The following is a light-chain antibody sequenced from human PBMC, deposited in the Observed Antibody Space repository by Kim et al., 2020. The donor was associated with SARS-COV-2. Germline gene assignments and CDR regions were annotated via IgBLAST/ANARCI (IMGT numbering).Light chain of an antibody. CDR1: QGIISY. CDR3: QQLNSYPLT. CDR2: AAS. V-gene: IGKV1-9*01. Sequence: ASVGDRATITGRASQGIISYLAWYQPKPAKAPKLLIYAASTLPSGVPSRFSGSGSGTDFTLTIISLQPEDFATYYCQQLNSYPLTFCGGTKVDI. J-gene: IGKJ4*01.